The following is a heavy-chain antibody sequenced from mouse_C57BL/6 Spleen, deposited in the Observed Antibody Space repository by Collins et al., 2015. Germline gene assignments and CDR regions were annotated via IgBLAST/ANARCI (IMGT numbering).Heavy chain of an antibody. Sequence: QVQLKQSGPGLVQASQSLSINCTVSGFSLTDYGVHWVRQSPGKGLEWLGGGMEWWKHRLSISRDNSKSQVFFKMSSLQPDDTAMYYCARMTGYGNRGYLDVWGTGTTVTVSS. J-gene: IGHJ1*03. CDR1: GFSLTDYG. CDR2: MEWWKH. V-gene: IGHV2-2*01. D-gene: IGHD1-1*01. CDR3: ARMTGYGNRGYLDV.